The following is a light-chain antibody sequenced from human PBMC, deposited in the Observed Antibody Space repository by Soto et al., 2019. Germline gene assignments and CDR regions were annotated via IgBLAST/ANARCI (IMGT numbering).Light chain of an antibody. J-gene: IGLJ3*02. Sequence: QPVLTQSSSASASLGSSVKLTCTLSGGHSGYTITWHQQQPGKAPRYLMKLEGSGNYNKGSGVPDRFSGSSSGADRYLTISNLQSEDEADYYCETWDSKTHWVFGGGTKLTVL. CDR1: GGHSGYT. CDR2: LEGSGNY. V-gene: IGLV4-60*03. CDR3: ETWDSKTHWV.